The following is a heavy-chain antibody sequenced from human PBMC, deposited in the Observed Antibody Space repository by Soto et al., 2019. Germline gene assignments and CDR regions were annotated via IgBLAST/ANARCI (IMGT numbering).Heavy chain of an antibody. D-gene: IGHD2-2*01. V-gene: IGHV1-69*13. CDR1: GGTFSSYA. Sequence: ASVKVSCKASGGTFSSYAISWVRQAPGQGLEWMGGIIPIFGTANYAQKFQGRVTITADESTSTAYMELSSLRSEDTAVYYCARGIVVVPAAPGGWFDPWGQGTLVTVSS. CDR3: ARGIVVVPAAPGGWFDP. J-gene: IGHJ5*02. CDR2: IIPIFGTA.